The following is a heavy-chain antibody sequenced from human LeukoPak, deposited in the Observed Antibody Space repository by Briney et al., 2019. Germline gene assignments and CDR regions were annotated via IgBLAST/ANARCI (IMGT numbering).Heavy chain of an antibody. CDR3: ARDAGDKVAYYYDSSGYYRY. CDR2: IYHSGST. V-gene: IGHV4-38-2*02. CDR1: GYSLSSGYY. D-gene: IGHD3-22*01. Sequence: SETLYLTCAVSGYSLSSGYYWGGIRPPPGKGLEWIGSIYHSGSTYYNPSLKSRVTITVDTSKNQFSLKLSSVTAADTAVYYCARDAGDKVAYYYDSSGYYRYWGQGTLVTVSS. J-gene: IGHJ4*02.